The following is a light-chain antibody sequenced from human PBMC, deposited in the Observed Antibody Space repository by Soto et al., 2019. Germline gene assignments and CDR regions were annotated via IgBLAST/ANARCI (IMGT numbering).Light chain of an antibody. CDR2: KAS. J-gene: IGKJ1*01. V-gene: IGKV1-5*03. Sequence: DIQMTQSPSTLSASVGDRVTITCRASQSISSWLAWYQQKPGTAPKLLIYKASSLESGVPSRFSGSGSGTEFTLTISSLKPDDFPTYYCQQYVKEFPSLGQGTKVDIK. CDR1: QSISSW. CDR3: QQYVKEFPS.